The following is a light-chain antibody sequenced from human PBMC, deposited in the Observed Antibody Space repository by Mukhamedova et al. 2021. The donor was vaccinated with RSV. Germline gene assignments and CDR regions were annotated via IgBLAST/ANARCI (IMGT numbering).Light chain of an antibody. CDR3: AAWDGTLCVWV. J-gene: IGLJ3*02. V-gene: IGLV1-47*01. CDR2: KND. Sequence: LLVYKNDQRPSGVPDRFSGSKSGTTASLAISGLRSEDEANYFCAAWDGTLCVWVFGGGPKLT.